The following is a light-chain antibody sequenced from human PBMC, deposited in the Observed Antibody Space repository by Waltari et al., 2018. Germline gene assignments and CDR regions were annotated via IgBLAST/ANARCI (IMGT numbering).Light chain of an antibody. CDR1: SSNTGNYL. CDR3: ATWDNSLTAVV. CDR2: DNY. J-gene: IGLJ3*02. Sequence: QSVLTQPPSVSAAPGQKVTISCSGSSSNTGNYLVSWYHQLPGATPKLLIYDNYKRPSGIPDRFSASKSGTSATLDITGLQIGDEADYYCATWDNSLTAVVFGGGTKLTVL. V-gene: IGLV1-51*01.